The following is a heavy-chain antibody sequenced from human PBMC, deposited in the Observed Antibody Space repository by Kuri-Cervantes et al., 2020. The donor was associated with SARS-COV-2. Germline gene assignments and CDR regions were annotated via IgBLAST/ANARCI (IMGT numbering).Heavy chain of an antibody. J-gene: IGHJ4*02. CDR3: ARPVGASLRTDV. V-gene: IGHV1-2*02. D-gene: IGHD1-26*01. CDR2: INPNSGGT. CDR1: GYSFTGYY. Sequence: ASVKVSCKASGYSFTGYYMHWVRQAPGQGLEWMGWINPNSGGTTYAQKFQGRVTMTRDTSTSTVYMELSSLGSEDTAVYYCARPVGASLRTDVWGQGTLVTVSS.